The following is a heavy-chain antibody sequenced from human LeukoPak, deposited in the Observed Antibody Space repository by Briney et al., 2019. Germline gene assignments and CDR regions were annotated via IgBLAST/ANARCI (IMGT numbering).Heavy chain of an antibody. CDR1: GFSFSNFS. CDR3: AKDDGDIVVVPAATPVPPERYYFDY. CDR2: ISSSRTI. V-gene: IGHV3-21*05. J-gene: IGHJ4*02. D-gene: IGHD2-2*01. Sequence: NSGGSLRLSCAASGFSFSNFSMNWVRQAPGKGLEWVSHISSSRTIYVDSVKGRFTISRDNAKNSLYLQMNSLRAEDTAVYYCAKDDGDIVVVPAATPVPPERYYFDYWGQGTLVTVSS.